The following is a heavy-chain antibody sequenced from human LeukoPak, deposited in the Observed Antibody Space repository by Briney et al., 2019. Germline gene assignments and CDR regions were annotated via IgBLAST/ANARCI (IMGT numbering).Heavy chain of an antibody. Sequence: PSETLSLTCTLSGGYISGFSWAWVRQSPGKDLEWIATLHSNGNTYSNPSHKSRVTMSVDTSKNQFSLNLRSVTATDTAVYYCARNPTGYPNWFDAWGQGTLVTVSS. CDR1: GGYISGFS. CDR2: LHSNGNT. V-gene: IGHV4-59*04. J-gene: IGHJ5*02. D-gene: IGHD6-25*01. CDR3: ARNPTGYPNWFDA.